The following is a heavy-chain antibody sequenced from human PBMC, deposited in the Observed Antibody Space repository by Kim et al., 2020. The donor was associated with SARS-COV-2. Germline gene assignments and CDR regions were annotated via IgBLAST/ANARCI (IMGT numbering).Heavy chain of an antibody. J-gene: IGHJ6*02. D-gene: IGHD6-13*01. CDR1: VYTLTELS. CDR2: FDPEDGET. V-gene: IGHV1-24*01. CDR3: ATGIAASGYYDDYGMDV. Sequence: ASVKVSCKVSVYTLTELSMHWVRQAPGKGLEWMGGFDPEDGETIYAPKFQGRVTMTEDTSTDTAYMELSSLRSEDTAVYYCATGIAASGYYDDYGMDVSCQETPVTVSS.